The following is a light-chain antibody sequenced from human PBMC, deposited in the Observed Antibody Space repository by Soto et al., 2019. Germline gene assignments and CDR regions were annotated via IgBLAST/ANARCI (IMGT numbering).Light chain of an antibody. CDR3: AVWDATLSGWV. V-gene: IGLV1-47*02. J-gene: IGLJ3*02. CDR2: SIN. Sequence: QSVLTQPPSASGTPGQRVTISCTGSTSNIGRNYVSWYQQLPGTAPKLVIYSINQRPSGVPDRFSGSKSATSPSLAISGLRSEDEAYYYCAVWDATLSGWVFGGGTKLTVL. CDR1: TSNIGRNY.